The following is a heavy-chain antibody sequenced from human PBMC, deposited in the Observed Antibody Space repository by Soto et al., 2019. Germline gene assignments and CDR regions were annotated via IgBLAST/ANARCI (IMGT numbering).Heavy chain of an antibody. D-gene: IGHD2-2*01. CDR3: GRNDLVPAAPRFDP. Sequence: SETLSLTCTVSGGSISSYYWSWIRQPPGKGLEWIGYIYYSGSTNYNPSLKSRVTISVDTSKNQFPLKLSSVTAADTAVYYCGRNDLVPAAPRFDPWGQGTLVTVSS. CDR2: IYYSGST. V-gene: IGHV4-59*01. CDR1: GGSISSYY. J-gene: IGHJ5*02.